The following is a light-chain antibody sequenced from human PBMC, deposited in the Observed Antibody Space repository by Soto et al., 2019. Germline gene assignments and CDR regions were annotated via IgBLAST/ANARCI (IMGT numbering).Light chain of an antibody. CDR3: SSYAGSNNYV. Sequence: QSALTQPPSASGSPGQSVTISCTGASSDVGGYDFVSWYQQHPGKAPKLLIYEVTKQPSGVPDRFSGSKSGNTASLTVSGLQPEDDADYFCSSYAGSNNYVFGTGTKVTLL. V-gene: IGLV2-8*01. CDR1: SSDVGGYDF. CDR2: EVT. J-gene: IGLJ1*01.